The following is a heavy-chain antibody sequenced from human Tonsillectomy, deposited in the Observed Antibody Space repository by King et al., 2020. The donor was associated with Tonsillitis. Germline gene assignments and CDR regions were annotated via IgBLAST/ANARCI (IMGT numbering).Heavy chain of an antibody. D-gene: IGHD3-22*01. J-gene: IGHJ5*02. CDR1: GFTFSSYA. CDR2: ISGSDGGT. Sequence: EVQLVQSGGGMVQPGGSLRLSCAASGFTFSSYAMSWVRQAPGKGLDWVSGISGSDGGTFYADSVKGRFTISRDNSKNTVSLQMNSLRAEDTAVYYCARDLGNSYDSSGYYFFPSWGKGTLVTVSS. V-gene: IGHV3-23*04. CDR3: ARDLGNSYDSSGYYFFPS.